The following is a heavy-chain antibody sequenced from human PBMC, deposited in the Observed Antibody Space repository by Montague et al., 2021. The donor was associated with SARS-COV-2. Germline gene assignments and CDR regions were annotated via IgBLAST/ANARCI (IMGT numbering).Heavy chain of an antibody. D-gene: IGHD3-10*01. J-gene: IGHJ6*02. CDR1: GFIFTSYA. V-gene: IGHV3-48*03. Sequence: SLRLSFAASGFIFTSYAMNWVRQAPGKGLEWVSAISSSGSTIYYADSVKGRFTISRDNAKNSLYLQMNSLRAEDTAVYYCARDLPLIIMVRGVTFGYYGMDVWGQGTTVTVSS. CDR2: ISSSGSTI. CDR3: ARDLPLIIMVRGVTFGYYGMDV.